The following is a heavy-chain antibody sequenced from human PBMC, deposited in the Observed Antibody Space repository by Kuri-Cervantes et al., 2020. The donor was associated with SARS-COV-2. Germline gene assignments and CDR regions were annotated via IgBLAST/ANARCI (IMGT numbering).Heavy chain of an antibody. V-gene: IGHV3-7*01. J-gene: IGHJ6*03. Sequence: GGSLRLSCAASGSTFSSYWMSWVRQAPGKGLEWVANIKQDGSEKYYVDSVKGRFTISRDNAKNSLYLQMNSLRAEDTAVYYCARENGGVVTAMVTYYYYYYMDVWGKGTTVTVSS. CDR1: GSTFSSYW. CDR3: ARENGGVVTAMVTYYYYYYMDV. CDR2: IKQDGSEK. D-gene: IGHD5-18*01.